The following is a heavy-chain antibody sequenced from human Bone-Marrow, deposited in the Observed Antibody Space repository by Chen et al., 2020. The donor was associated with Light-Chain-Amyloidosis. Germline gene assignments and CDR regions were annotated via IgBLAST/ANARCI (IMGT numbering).Heavy chain of an antibody. J-gene: IGHJ4*02. CDR2: IKGEGSTE. CDR1: GFTFSDYW. Sequence: EVQLVESGGDLVQPGGSLRISCEVSGFTFSDYWMHWVRQVPGKGLEWVSRIKGEGSTETYADYGGDAMYACSGKGRFTISGDNAKNTLYLQMTGLRVEDTAVYYCARGGAYSTIDYWGQGTLVTVSS. D-gene: IGHD4-4*01. V-gene: IGHV3-74*01. CDR3: ARGGAYSTIDY.